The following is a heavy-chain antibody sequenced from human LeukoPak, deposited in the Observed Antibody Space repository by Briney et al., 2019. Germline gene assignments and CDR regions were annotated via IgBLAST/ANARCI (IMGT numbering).Heavy chain of an antibody. D-gene: IGHD3-16*02. CDR1: GFTFSSYS. J-gene: IGHJ4*02. V-gene: IGHV3-48*04. CDR3: ARSDYVWGSYRILYYFDY. Sequence: GGSLRLSCAASGFTFSSYSMNWVRQAPGKGLEWVSFISNSERTIYYADSVKGRFTISRDNAKNSLYLQMNSLRAEDTAVYYCARSDYVWGSYRILYYFDYWGQGTLVTVSS. CDR2: ISNSERTI.